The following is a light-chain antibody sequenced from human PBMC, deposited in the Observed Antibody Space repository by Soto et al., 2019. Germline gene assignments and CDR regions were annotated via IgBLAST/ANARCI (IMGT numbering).Light chain of an antibody. V-gene: IGLV2-14*01. CDR1: SSDVGGYNH. CDR3: NTHTSSNTRV. Sequence: QSALTQPHSVSGSPGQSVTISCAGTSSDVGGYNHVSCYQHHPGKAPKLMIYEVSNRPSGGSNSFSCSKSGNTASLPTSGLQADDEADYYCNTHTSSNTRVFGAGTKVT. CDR2: EVS. J-gene: IGLJ1*01.